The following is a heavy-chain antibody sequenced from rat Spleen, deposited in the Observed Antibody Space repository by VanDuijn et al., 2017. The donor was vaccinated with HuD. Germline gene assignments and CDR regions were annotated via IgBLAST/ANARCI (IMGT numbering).Heavy chain of an antibody. CDR1: GYSITSSYR. CDR3: ARWDYYSPRWYFDF. Sequence: EVQLQESGPGLVKPSQSLSLTCSVTGYSITSSYRWNWIRKFPGNKLEWMGYISYSGGTSYSPSLKSRISITRDTSKNQFFLQVNSVTTEDSATYFCARWDYYSPRWYFDFWGPGTMVTVSS. CDR2: ISYSGGT. V-gene: IGHV3-3*01. J-gene: IGHJ1*01. D-gene: IGHD1-1*01.